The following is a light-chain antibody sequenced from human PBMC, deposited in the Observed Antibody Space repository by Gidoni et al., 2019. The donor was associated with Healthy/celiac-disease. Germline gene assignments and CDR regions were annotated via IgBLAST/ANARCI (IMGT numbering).Light chain of an antibody. V-gene: IGKV1-39*01. CDR3: QQSYSTPVA. CDR2: AAS. Sequence: DIQMTQSPSSLPASVGDRVTITCRASQSISSYLNWYQQKPGKAPKLLIYAASSLQSGVPSRFSGSGSGTDFTLTISSLQPEDFATYYCQQSYSTPVAFXQXTKVEIK. CDR1: QSISSY. J-gene: IGKJ1*01.